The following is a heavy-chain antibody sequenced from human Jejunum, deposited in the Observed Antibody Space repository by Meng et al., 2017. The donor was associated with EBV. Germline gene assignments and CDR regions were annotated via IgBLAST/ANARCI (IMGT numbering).Heavy chain of an antibody. Sequence: VQLGWSVGGVGQPCSYLGIPCAASGCTLSGHAMQWVRQAPGKGLKWVALISNDGNNKYYADSVKGRFTISRDNSKNTLYLQMNSLRVDDTALYYCTREWGADYWGQGTLVTVLL. V-gene: IGHV3-30-3*01. CDR2: ISNDGNNK. CDR1: GCTLSGHA. CDR3: TREWGADY. D-gene: IGHD3-16*01. J-gene: IGHJ4*02.